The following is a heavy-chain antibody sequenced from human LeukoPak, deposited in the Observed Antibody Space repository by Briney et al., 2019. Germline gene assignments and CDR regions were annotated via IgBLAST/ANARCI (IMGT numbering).Heavy chain of an antibody. D-gene: IGHD6-6*01. CDR1: GFTFSSYG. CDR3: ARDVKLVGGNNWFDP. CDR2: IWYDGSNK. V-gene: IGHV3-33*01. J-gene: IGHJ5*02. Sequence: GRSLRLSCAAPGFTFSSYGVHWVRQAPGKGLEWVAVIWYDGSNKYYADSVKGRFTISRDNSKNTLYLQMNSLRAEDTAVYYCARDVKLVGGNNWFDPWGQGTLVTVSS.